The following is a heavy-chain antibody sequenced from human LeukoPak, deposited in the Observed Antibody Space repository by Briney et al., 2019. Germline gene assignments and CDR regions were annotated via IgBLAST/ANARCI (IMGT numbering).Heavy chain of an antibody. CDR1: GYIFSNCD. Sequence: GASVKVSCKVSGYIFSNCDINWVRQATGQGLEWMGWMNPKSGNTGYAQKFQDRVTMTRNTATSTAYMELSSLRFEDTAVYYCATLHRSAYYDSSGNNDYWGQGSLVTVSS. J-gene: IGHJ4*02. V-gene: IGHV1-8*01. D-gene: IGHD3-22*01. CDR3: ATLHRSAYYDSSGNNDY. CDR2: MNPKSGNT.